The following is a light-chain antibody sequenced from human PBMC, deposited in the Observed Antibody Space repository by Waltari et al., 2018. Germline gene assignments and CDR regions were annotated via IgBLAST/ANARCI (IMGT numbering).Light chain of an antibody. V-gene: IGLV3-19*01. Sequence: SSELTQDPAVSVALGQTVRITCQGDSLRSYYASWYQQKPGQAPLLVIYGKNNRPSGIPDRVSGSSSGNTASLTITGAQAEDEADYYCNSRDSSGNHWVFGGGTKLTVL. J-gene: IGLJ3*02. CDR3: NSRDSSGNHWV. CDR1: SLRSYY. CDR2: GKN.